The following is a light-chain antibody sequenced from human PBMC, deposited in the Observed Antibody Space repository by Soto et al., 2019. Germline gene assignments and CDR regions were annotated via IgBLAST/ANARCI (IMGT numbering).Light chain of an antibody. Sequence: DIQMTQSPSTLSVSVGDRVTITCRASESINGWLAWYQQKPGRAPRILIYDASKLEPGVPSRRIRGGSGAEYTRTIGSLPTEDFAAYYCPHYCSYPLTFSGGTKVEL. J-gene: IGKJ4*01. CDR3: PHYCSYPLT. CDR2: DAS. V-gene: IGKV1-5*01. CDR1: ESINGW.